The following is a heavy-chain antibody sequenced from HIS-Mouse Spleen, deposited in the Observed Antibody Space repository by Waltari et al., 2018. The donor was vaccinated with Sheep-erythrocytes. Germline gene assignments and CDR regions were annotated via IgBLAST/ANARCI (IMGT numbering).Heavy chain of an antibody. CDR2: IDWDDDK. Sequence: QVTLRESGPALVKPTQTLTLTCTFSGFSLSTSGMCVSWIRQPPGKALEWLALIDWDDDKYYSTTLKTRLTISKDTSKNQVVLTMTNMDPVDTATYYFARTPRDYDFWSGYYFYYSGMDVWGQGTTVTVSS. CDR1: GFSLSTSGMC. V-gene: IGHV2-70*01. CDR3: ARTPRDYDFWSGYYFYYSGMDV. D-gene: IGHD3-3*01. J-gene: IGHJ6*02.